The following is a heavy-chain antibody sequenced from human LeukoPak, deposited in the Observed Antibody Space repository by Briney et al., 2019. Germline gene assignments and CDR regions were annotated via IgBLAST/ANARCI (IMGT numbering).Heavy chain of an antibody. CDR2: INSRSDYI. CDR3: VRALYGSGYYCPFDF. D-gene: IGHD3-10*01. Sequence: GGSLRLSCAASGFTFSSYSINRVRQAPGKGLEWVSSINSRSDYIYYADSVKGRFTVSRDNAKNSLYLQTNSLRAEDTALYYCVRALYGSGYYCPFDFWGQGTLVTVSS. V-gene: IGHV3-21*01. CDR1: GFTFSSYS. J-gene: IGHJ4*02.